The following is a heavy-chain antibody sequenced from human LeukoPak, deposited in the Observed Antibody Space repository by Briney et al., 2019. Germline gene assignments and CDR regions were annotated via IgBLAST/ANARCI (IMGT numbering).Heavy chain of an antibody. CDR1: GFTFTSSA. CDR3: ARDAQWLGAYWYFDL. CDR2: IVVGSGNT. V-gene: IGHV1-58*01. J-gene: IGHJ2*01. D-gene: IGHD6-19*01. Sequence: GTSVKVSCKASGFTFTSSAVQWVRQARGQRLEWIGWIVVGSGNTNYAQKFQERVTITRDMSTSTAYMELSSLRSEDTAVYYCARDAQWLGAYWYFDLWGRGTLVTVSS.